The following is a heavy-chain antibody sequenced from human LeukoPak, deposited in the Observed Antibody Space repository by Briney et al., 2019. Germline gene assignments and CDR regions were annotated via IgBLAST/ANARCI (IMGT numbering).Heavy chain of an antibody. CDR2: MNPNSGNT. CDR1: GYTFTSYD. J-gene: IGHJ5*02. CDR3: ARGGNVDDYGDQRPYDWFDP. V-gene: IGHV1-8*03. D-gene: IGHD4-17*01. Sequence: ASVKVSRKASGYTFTSYDINWVRQATGQGLEWMGWMNPNSGNTGYAQKFQGRVTITRNTSISTAYMELSSLRSEDTAVYYCARGGNVDDYGDQRPYDWFDPWGQGTLVTVSP.